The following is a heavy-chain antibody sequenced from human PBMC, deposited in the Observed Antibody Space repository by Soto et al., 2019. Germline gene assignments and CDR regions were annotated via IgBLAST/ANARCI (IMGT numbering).Heavy chain of an antibody. D-gene: IGHD7-27*01. Sequence: PSETLSLTCEVSGDSVSNRTHYWTWIRQPPGKGLEWIGFLYYGGTNYNPSLRSRLTISLDTSKNQISLNLRSVTAADTAVYYCVRELGLTARPDEKYYYYDLDVWGQGTAVTVSS. V-gene: IGHV4-61*01. CDR1: GDSVSNRTHY. CDR3: VRELGLTARPDEKYYYYDLDV. CDR2: LYYGGT. J-gene: IGHJ6*02.